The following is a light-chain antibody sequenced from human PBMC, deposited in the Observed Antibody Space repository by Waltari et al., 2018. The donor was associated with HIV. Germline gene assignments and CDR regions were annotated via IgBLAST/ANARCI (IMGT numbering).Light chain of an antibody. CDR3: QQYETYYT. CDR1: QNVNTW. Sequence: DIKMTQSPSVLSASLGDRITISCRASQNVNTWVAWYQQKPGKAPKLLTLTASTLARGVPSRFSGRGSGAVFTLTIAGLQPDDFATYYCQQYETYYTFGLGTNVE. V-gene: IGKV1-5*03. CDR2: TAS. J-gene: IGKJ2*01.